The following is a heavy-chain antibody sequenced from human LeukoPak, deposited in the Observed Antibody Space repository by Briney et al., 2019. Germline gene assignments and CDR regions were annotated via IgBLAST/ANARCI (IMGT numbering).Heavy chain of an antibody. CDR1: SGSITNYY. CDR2: IYYTGST. D-gene: IGHD6-6*01. CDR3: ASLPYSRSPLFDL. V-gene: IGHV4-59*01. Sequence: SETLSLTCTVSSGSITNYYWSWIRQPPGKGLEWIGYIYYTGSTNYNPSLKGRVTMSIDTSKNQFSLKLSSVTAADTAVYYCASLPYSRSPLFDLWGQGTLVAVSS. J-gene: IGHJ4*02.